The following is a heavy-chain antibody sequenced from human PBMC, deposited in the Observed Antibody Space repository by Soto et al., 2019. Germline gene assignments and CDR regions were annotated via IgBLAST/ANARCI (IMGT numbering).Heavy chain of an antibody. Sequence: WGSLRLSCAPSGFTFSSYGMHWVRQAPGKGPEWVAVIWYDGSNKYYADSVKGRFTISRDNSKNTLYLQMNSLRAEDTAVYYCARAGYGGNLNYYYYGMEVWGQGTTVDVSS. D-gene: IGHD4-17*01. J-gene: IGHJ6*02. CDR3: ARAGYGGNLNYYYYGMEV. CDR1: GFTFSSYG. V-gene: IGHV3-33*01. CDR2: IWYDGSNK.